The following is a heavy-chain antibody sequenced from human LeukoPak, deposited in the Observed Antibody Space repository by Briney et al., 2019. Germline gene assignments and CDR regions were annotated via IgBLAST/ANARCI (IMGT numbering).Heavy chain of an antibody. J-gene: IGHJ4*02. CDR2: VYHSGST. V-gene: IGHV4-38-2*01. CDR3: SRNSSRHSFEY. D-gene: IGHD6-19*01. Sequence: SETLSLTCAVSGYSIISDYYWGWIRQSPGKGLEWIGSVYHSGSTHYNPSLKSRVTMSVDTSKKQFFLKLNSVTAADTAVFYYSRNSSRHSFEYWGQGSLVTVSS. CDR1: GYSIISDYY.